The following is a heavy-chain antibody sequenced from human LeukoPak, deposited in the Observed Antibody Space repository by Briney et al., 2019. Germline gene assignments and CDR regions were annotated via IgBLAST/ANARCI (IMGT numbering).Heavy chain of an antibody. V-gene: IGHV4-59*08. CDR1: GGSISSYY. CDR2: IYYSGST. D-gene: IGHD4-17*01. CDR3: VSVPADCGAVGGYFDY. Sequence: SETLSLTCTVSGGSISSYYWSWIRQPPGKGLEWIGYIYYSGSTNYNPSLKSRVTISVDTSKNQFSLKLSSVTAADTAVYYCVSVPADCGAVGGYFDYWGQGTLVTVSS. J-gene: IGHJ4*02.